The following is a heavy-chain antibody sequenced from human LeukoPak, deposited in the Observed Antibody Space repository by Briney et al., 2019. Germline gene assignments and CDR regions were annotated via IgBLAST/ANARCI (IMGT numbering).Heavy chain of an antibody. CDR2: INPNSGGT. Sequence: ASVKVSCKASGYTFTGYYMHWVRQAPGQGLEWMGWINPNSGGTKYAQKFQGRVTMTRDTSITTAYMELSRLRSDDTAVYYRARELVATMVDYWGQGTLVTVSS. J-gene: IGHJ4*02. CDR3: ARELVATMVDY. CDR1: GYTFTGYY. V-gene: IGHV1-2*02. D-gene: IGHD5-12*01.